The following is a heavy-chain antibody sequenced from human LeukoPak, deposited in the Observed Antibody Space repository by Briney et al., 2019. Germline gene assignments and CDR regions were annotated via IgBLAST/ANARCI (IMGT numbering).Heavy chain of an antibody. CDR3: ANQGPGWDGSGPLGY. Sequence: GGSLRLSCAASGFTFSNYGMHWVRQAPGKGLEWLTFIRYDGSKKDYADSVKGRFTISRDNSKNTLYLQMNSLRTEDTAIYYCANQGPGWDGSGPLGYWGQGNLVTVSS. CDR2: IRYDGSKK. V-gene: IGHV3-30*02. J-gene: IGHJ4*02. CDR1: GFTFSNYG. D-gene: IGHD3-10*01.